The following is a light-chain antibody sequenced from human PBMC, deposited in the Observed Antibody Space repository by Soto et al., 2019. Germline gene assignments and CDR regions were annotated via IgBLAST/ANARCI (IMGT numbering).Light chain of an antibody. CDR3: QQYDSPPYP. CDR1: QSVSSSN. V-gene: IGKV3-20*01. CDR2: GAS. J-gene: IGKJ2*01. Sequence: VLTQSPGTLSLSPGERATLSCRASQSVSSSNLAWYQKKPGQAPRGLIYGASTRATGIPDRFSGSGSGSDFTLNISRLEPEDFAVYYCQQYDSPPYPFGQGTNLEIK.